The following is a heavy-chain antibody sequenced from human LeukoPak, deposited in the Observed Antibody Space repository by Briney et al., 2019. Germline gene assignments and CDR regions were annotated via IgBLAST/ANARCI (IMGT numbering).Heavy chain of an antibody. J-gene: IGHJ3*02. CDR1: GFTFSRYA. Sequence: GGSLRLSCAASGFTFSRYAMHWVRQAPGKGLEWVSAISGSGGSTYYADSVKGRFTISRDNSKNTLYLQMNSLRAEDTAVYYCAKSLLWFGKLRAFDIWGQGTMVTVSS. D-gene: IGHD3-10*01. V-gene: IGHV3-23*01. CDR3: AKSLLWFGKLRAFDI. CDR2: ISGSGGST.